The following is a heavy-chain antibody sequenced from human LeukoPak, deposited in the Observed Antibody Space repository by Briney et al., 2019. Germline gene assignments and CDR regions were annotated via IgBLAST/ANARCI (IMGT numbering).Heavy chain of an antibody. CDR2: INSDGSAT. Sequence: PGGSLRLSCAASGFTFSSYGMYWVRQAPGKGLVWVSRINSDGSATNYADSVKGRFTISRDNAKNTLYLQMNSLRAEDTAVYYCAGLGVSRGGFDIWGQGTMVTVSS. CDR1: GFTFSSYG. V-gene: IGHV3-74*01. J-gene: IGHJ3*02. D-gene: IGHD3-10*01. CDR3: AGLGVSRGGFDI.